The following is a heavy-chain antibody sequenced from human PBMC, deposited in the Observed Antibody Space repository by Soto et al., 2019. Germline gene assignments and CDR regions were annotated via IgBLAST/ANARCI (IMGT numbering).Heavy chain of an antibody. CDR1: GFSISSYW. Sequence: RGSLRLSCAASGFSISSYWMHWVRQAPGKGLIWVSRINRDGSSTSYVDSVKGRFTISRDNAKNALYMQMNSLRVDDTAVYYCARDLGFCGQGSLVTVSA. CDR2: INRDGSST. D-gene: IGHD3-16*01. CDR3: ARDLGF. V-gene: IGHV3-74*01. J-gene: IGHJ4*02.